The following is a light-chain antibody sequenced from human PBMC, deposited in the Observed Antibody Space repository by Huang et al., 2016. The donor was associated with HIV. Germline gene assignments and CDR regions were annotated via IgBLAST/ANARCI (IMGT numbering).Light chain of an antibody. V-gene: IGKV1-9*01. J-gene: IGKJ3*01. CDR2: AAS. CDR3: LQLNSYPGA. CDR1: QDIGSS. Sequence: IQLTQSPSSLSASVGSRVTIPCRASQDIGSSLAWYQQKPGKAPNLLIYAASTLESGVPSRFSGSGSGTDFTLTINNLQPEDFATYYCLQLNSYPGAFGPGTNVDV.